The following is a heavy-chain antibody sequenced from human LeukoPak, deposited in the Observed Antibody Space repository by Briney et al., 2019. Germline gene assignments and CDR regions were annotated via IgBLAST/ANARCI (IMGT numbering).Heavy chain of an antibody. D-gene: IGHD2-15*01. CDR1: GFNFSSYG. CDR2: IWYDGGNK. Sequence: PGRSLRLSCAASGFNFSSYGMHWVRQAPGKGLEWVAVIWYDGGNKYYADSVKGRFTISRDNSKNTLYLQMNSLRAEDTAVYYCAREYCSGGSCYGGDLFDYWGQGTLVTVSS. CDR3: AREYCSGGSCYGGDLFDY. V-gene: IGHV3-33*01. J-gene: IGHJ4*02.